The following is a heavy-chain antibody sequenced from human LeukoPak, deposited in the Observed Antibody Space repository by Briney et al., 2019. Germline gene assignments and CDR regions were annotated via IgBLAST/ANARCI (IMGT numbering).Heavy chain of an antibody. J-gene: IGHJ4*02. Sequence: GGSLRLSCAASGLTVRNNYMSWVRQSPGKGLEWDSVIYSDGSTYYEDSVKGRFTISRDTSKNTLSLQMSSLRVEDTAVYFCARDKAWDKNMVALSHWGQGTLVTVSS. CDR1: GLTVRNNY. V-gene: IGHV3-53*01. CDR2: IYSDGST. D-gene: IGHD2-15*01. CDR3: ARDKAWDKNMVALSH.